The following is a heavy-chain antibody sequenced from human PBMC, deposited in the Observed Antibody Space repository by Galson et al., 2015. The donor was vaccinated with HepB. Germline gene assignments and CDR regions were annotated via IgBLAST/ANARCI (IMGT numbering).Heavy chain of an antibody. CDR1: GFTGRSNY. D-gene: IGHD1-20*01. V-gene: IGHV3-53*01. CDR3: ARGRGYNWNDVFPVYYYYGMDV. Sequence: LRRDCAASGFTGRSNYMSWVRQAPGKGLERVSLIYTGGRTYYADSVKGRFTISRDNSKNTLYLQMNSLRAEATAVYYCARGRGYNWNDVFPVYYYYGMDVWGQRTTITVSS. CDR2: IYTGGRT. J-gene: IGHJ6*02.